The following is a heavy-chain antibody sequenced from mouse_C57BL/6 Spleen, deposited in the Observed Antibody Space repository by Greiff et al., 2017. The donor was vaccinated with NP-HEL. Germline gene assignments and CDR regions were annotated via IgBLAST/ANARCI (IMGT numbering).Heavy chain of an antibody. J-gene: IGHJ4*01. CDR2: IDSSDSYT. Sequence: VQLQQPGAELVRPGTSVKLSCKASGYTFTSYWLHWVKQRPGQGLEWIGVIDSSDSYTNYHQKFKGKATLTVDTTSRTAYMQLSSLTSEDSAVYYCAAYYYGSSYDYAMDYWGQGTSGTVSS. V-gene: IGHV1-59*01. D-gene: IGHD1-1*01. CDR1: GYTFTSYW. CDR3: AAYYYGSSYDYAMDY.